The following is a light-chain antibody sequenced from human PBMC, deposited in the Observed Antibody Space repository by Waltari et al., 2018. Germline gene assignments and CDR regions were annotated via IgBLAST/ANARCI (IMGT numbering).Light chain of an antibody. V-gene: IGLV2-8*01. J-gene: IGLJ2*01. CDR1: SSDVGAYKY. CDR3: ASRGASKV. CDR2: EVS. Sequence: QSALTQPPSASGSPGQSVTISCTGTSSDVGAYKYVSWYQQHPGKAPKLLIYEVSKRASGVPDRFSGSTSGNTASLTVSGLQAEDEADYYWASRGASKVFGGGTKLTVL.